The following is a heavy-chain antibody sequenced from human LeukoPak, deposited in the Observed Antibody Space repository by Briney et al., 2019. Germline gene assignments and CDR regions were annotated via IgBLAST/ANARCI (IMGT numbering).Heavy chain of an antibody. D-gene: IGHD2-2*01. CDR1: GGTFSSYA. V-gene: IGHV1-69*04. J-gene: IGHJ4*02. Sequence: GASVKVSCKASGGTFSSYAISWVRQAPGQGLEWMGRIIPILGIANYAQKFQGRVTITADKSTSTAYMELSSLRSEDTAVYYCNLVPAAGLTSGYYFDYWGQGTLVTVSS. CDR2: IIPILGIA. CDR3: NLVPAAGLTSGYYFDY.